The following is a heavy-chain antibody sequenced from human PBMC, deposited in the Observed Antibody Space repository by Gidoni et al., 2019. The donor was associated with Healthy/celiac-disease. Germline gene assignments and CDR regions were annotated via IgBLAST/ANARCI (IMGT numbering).Heavy chain of an antibody. D-gene: IGHD3-10*01. J-gene: IGHJ3*02. CDR2: ISGSGGST. CDR3: AKDLLLWFGESPPDAFDI. Sequence: EVQLLESGGGWVQPGGSLRLSCSASGFPFRSYALSWVRQAPGKGLAWVSAISGSGGSTEYADSVKGRFTISRDNSKNTLYLQMNSLRAEDTAVYYCAKDLLLWFGESPPDAFDIWGQGTMVTVSS. CDR1: GFPFRSYA. V-gene: IGHV3-23*01.